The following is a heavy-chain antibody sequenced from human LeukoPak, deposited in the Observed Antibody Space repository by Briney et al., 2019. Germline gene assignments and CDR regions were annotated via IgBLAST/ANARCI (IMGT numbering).Heavy chain of an antibody. Sequence: SETLSLTCTVSGGSISSYYWSWIRQPPGKGLEWIGYIYYSGSTNYNPSLKSRVTISVDTSKNQFSLKLSSVTAADTAVYYCVSFPFFGSPTTPYDYWGQGTLVTVSS. CDR3: VSFPFFGSPTTPYDY. CDR1: GGSISSYY. CDR2: IYYSGST. V-gene: IGHV4-59*01. J-gene: IGHJ4*02. D-gene: IGHD2-15*01.